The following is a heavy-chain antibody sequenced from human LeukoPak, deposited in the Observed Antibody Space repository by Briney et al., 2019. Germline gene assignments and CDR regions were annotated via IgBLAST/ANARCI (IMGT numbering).Heavy chain of an antibody. CDR3: ARDRFGVEYYFDY. CDR1: GGSISSSRYY. CDR2: IYYSGST. D-gene: IGHD3-3*01. V-gene: IGHV4-39*07. Sequence: SETLSLTCPVSGGSISSSRYYWGWIRQPPGKGLEWLGSIYYSGSTYYNPSLKSRVTISVDTSKNQFSLKLSSVTAADTAVYYCARDRFGVEYYFDYWGQGTLVTVSS. J-gene: IGHJ4*02.